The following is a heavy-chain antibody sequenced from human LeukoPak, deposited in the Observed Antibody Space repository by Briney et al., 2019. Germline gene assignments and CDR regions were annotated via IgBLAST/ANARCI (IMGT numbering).Heavy chain of an antibody. D-gene: IGHD1-7*01. Sequence: GGSLRLSCAASGFMFSSYSMNWVRQAPGKGLEWVSYISPSSSAIYYADSVKGRFTISRDNAKNSLYLQMNSLRDEDAAVYYCARDHPLTGTTEFGWFDPWGQGTLVTVSS. CDR1: GFMFSSYS. J-gene: IGHJ5*02. CDR3: ARDHPLTGTTEFGWFDP. V-gene: IGHV3-48*02. CDR2: ISPSSSAI.